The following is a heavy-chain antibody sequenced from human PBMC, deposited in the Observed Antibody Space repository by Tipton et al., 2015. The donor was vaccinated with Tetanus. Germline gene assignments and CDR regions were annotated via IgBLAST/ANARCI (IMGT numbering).Heavy chain of an antibody. J-gene: IGHJ4*02. D-gene: IGHD3-22*01. CDR1: GFTFSSYG. CDR3: ARGLSDYYDSSGYYAPPYYFDY. CDR2: IWYDGSNK. V-gene: IGHV3-33*01. Sequence: SLRLSCAASGFTFSSYGMHWVRQAPGKGLEWVAVIWYDGSNKYYADSVKGRFTISRDNSKNTLYLQMNSLRAEDTAVYYCARGLSDYYDSSGYYAPPYYFDYWGQGTLVTVSS.